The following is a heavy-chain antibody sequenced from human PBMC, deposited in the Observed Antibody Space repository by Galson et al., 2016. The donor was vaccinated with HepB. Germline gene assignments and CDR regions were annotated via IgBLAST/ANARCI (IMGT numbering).Heavy chain of an antibody. J-gene: IGHJ4*02. CDR1: GGSITSYY. CDR3: ATYYGGKGFDY. V-gene: IGHV4-59*01. CDR2: IYYSGSP. D-gene: IGHD4-23*01. Sequence: LSLTCTVSGGSITSYYWSWIRQPPGEGLEWIGYIYYSGSPNYNPSLKSRVAISIDTSKNQCSLRLSSVTAADTALYYCATYYGGKGFDYWGQGTLVTVSS.